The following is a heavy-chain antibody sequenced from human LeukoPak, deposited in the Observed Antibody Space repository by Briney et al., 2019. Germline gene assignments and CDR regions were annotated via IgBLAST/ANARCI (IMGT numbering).Heavy chain of an antibody. CDR3: ARDRTLYSSGWQLDY. V-gene: IGHV1-69*01. CDR1: GGTFSSYA. J-gene: IGHJ4*02. CDR2: IIPIFGTA. D-gene: IGHD6-19*01. Sequence: SVKVSCKASGGTFSSYAISWVRQAPGQGLEWMGGIIPIFGTANYAQKFQGRVTITADESTSTAYMELSSLRSEDTAVYYCARDRTLYSSGWQLDYWGQGTLVTVSS.